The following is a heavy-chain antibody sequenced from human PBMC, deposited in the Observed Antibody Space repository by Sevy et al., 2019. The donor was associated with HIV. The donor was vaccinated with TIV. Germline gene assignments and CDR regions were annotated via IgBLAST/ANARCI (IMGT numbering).Heavy chain of an antibody. V-gene: IGHV3-48*01. CDR3: ARGCYDFWSGYYGSYYYGMDV. CDR2: ISSSSSTI. D-gene: IGHD3-3*01. CDR1: GFTFSSYS. J-gene: IGHJ6*02. Sequence: GGSLRLSCAASGFTFSSYSMNWVRQAPGKGLEWVSYISSSSSTIYYADSVKGRFTISRDNAKISMYLQMNSLRAEDTAVYYCARGCYDFWSGYYGSYYYGMDVWGQGTTVTVSS.